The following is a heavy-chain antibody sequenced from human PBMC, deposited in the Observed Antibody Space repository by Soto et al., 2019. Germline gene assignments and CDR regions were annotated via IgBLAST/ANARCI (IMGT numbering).Heavy chain of an antibody. J-gene: IGHJ6*02. V-gene: IGHV1-18*04. Sequence: ASVKVSCKASGYTFTSYGISWVRQAPGQGLEWMGWISAYNGNTNYAQKLQGRVTMTTDTSTSTAYMELRSLRSDDTAVYYCARDQQVDITIFGVVIKGYGMDVWGQGTTVTVSS. D-gene: IGHD3-3*01. CDR1: GYTFTSYG. CDR3: ARDQQVDITIFGVVIKGYGMDV. CDR2: ISAYNGNT.